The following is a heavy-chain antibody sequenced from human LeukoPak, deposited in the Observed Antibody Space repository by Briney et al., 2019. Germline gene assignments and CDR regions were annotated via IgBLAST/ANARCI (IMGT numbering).Heavy chain of an antibody. CDR2: INQDERQK. J-gene: IGHJ4*02. CDR3: ARGGAPDY. V-gene: IGHV3-7*01. Sequence: GGSLRLSCVASGFNFSSYWMTWVRQSPGKGLEWVANINQDERQKYHVDSVKGRFTISRDNPKNSVSLQMTSLGADDGGLYYCARGGAPDYWGRGTLVTVAS. D-gene: IGHD2-15*01. CDR1: GFNFSSYW.